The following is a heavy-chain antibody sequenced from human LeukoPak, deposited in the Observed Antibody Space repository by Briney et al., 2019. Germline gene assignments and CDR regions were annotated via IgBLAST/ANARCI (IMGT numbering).Heavy chain of an antibody. J-gene: IGHJ3*02. CDR1: GFTVSSNY. D-gene: IGHD1-7*01. V-gene: IGHV3-53*01. CDR2: IYSGGST. CDR3: ARLANYAFDI. Sequence: GGSLRLSCAASGFTVSSNYMSWVRQAPGKGLEWVSVIYSGGSTYYAGSVKGRFTISRDNSKNTLYLQMNSLRAEDTAVYYCARLANYAFDIWGQGTMVTVSS.